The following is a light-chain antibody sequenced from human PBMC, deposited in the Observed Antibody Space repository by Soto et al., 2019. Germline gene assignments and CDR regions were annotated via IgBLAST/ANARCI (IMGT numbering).Light chain of an antibody. CDR3: QRLNSYPFT. J-gene: IGKJ3*01. CDR1: QGISSY. Sequence: DIQLTHSPSFLSASVGDRVTITCRTIQGISSYLAWDQQKPGKAPKLLIYAASTFQSGVPLQLSGSGYGTEFTLTIRPLQPEDFATYFCQRLNSYPFTFGPGTKVDI. V-gene: IGKV1-9*01. CDR2: AAS.